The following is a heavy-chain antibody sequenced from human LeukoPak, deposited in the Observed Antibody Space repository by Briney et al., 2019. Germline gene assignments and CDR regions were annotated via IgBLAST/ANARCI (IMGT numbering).Heavy chain of an antibody. V-gene: IGHV3-21*01. D-gene: IGHD6-19*01. CDR1: GFTFSSYS. CDR2: ISSSSSYI. J-gene: IGHJ4*02. CDR3: ARASIAVAGNDY. Sequence: PGGSLRLSCAASGFTFSSYSMNWVRQAPGKGLEWVSSISSSSSYIYYADSVKVRFTISRDNAKNSLYLQMNSLRAEDTAVYYCARASIAVAGNDYWGQGTLVTVSS.